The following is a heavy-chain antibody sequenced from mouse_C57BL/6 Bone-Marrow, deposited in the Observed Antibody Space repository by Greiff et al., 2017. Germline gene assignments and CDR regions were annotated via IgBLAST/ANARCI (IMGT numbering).Heavy chain of an antibody. CDR1: GFTFSDYG. Sequence: EVKVVESGGGLVKPGGSLKLSCAASGFTFSDYGMHWVRQAPEKGLEWVAYISSGSSTIYYADKVKGRFTISRDNAENTLFLQMTSLRSEDTAMYYCARGFAYWGQGTLVTVSA. CDR2: ISSGSSTI. V-gene: IGHV5-17*01. J-gene: IGHJ3*01. CDR3: ARGFAY.